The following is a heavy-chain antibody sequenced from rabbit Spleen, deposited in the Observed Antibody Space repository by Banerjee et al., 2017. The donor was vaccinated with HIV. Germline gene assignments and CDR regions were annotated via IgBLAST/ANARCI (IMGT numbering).Heavy chain of an antibody. V-gene: IGHV1S45*01. CDR1: GFSFGDRDV. D-gene: IGHD8-1*01. CDR2: INVATGKP. CDR3: ARDSGSSFSSYGMDL. J-gene: IGHJ6*01. Sequence: QEQLKESGGGLVQPGGSLTLTCTASGFSFGDRDVMCWVRQAPGKGLEWIACINVATGKPVYATWAKGRFTISRTSSTTVTLRMTSLTAADTATYFCARDSGSSFSSYGMDLWGQGTLVTVS.